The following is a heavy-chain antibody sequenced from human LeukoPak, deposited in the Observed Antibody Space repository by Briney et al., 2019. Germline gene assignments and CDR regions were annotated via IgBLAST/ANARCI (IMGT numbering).Heavy chain of an antibody. J-gene: IGHJ4*02. CDR1: GYTFTSYS. CDR2: IYPGDSNT. Sequence: GGSLKISCKGSGYTFTSYSIGWVRQMPGKGLEWMGIIYPGDSNTRYSPSFKGQVTISADKSISTAYMQWSSLKASDTATYYRARTAAAGAGSRYVYWGQGTLVTVS. D-gene: IGHD6-13*01. CDR3: ARTAAAGAGSRYVY. V-gene: IGHV5-51*01.